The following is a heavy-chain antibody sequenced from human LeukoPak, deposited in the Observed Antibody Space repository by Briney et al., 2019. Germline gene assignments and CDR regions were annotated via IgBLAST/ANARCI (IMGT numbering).Heavy chain of an antibody. CDR2: IYTSGST. CDR3: ARDRGIAVAGINWFDP. V-gene: IGHV4-4*07. D-gene: IGHD6-19*01. CDR1: GGSISSYY. J-gene: IGHJ5*02. Sequence: SETLSLTCTVSGGSISSYYWSWIRQPAGKGLEWIGRIYTSGSTSYNPSLMSRVTMSVDTSKNRFSLKLNSVTAADTAVYYCARDRGIAVAGINWFDPWGQGTLVTVSS.